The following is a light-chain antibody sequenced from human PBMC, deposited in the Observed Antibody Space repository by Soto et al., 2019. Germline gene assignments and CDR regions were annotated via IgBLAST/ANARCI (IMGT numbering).Light chain of an antibody. V-gene: IGKV1-5*03. CDR1: QTISSW. CDR3: QHYNSYSEA. Sequence: DMQMTQSPSTLSGSVGDRVTITCRAGQTISSWSAWYQQKPGKAPKLLIYKASTIKSGVPSRLSGSGSGTEFTLTISSLPPDDFATYYCQHYNSYSEAFGQGTKVDI. J-gene: IGKJ1*01. CDR2: KAS.